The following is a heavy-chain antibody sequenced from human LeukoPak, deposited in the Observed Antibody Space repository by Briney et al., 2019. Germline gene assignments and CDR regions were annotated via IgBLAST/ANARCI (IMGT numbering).Heavy chain of an antibody. V-gene: IGHV4-34*01. CDR1: GGSFSGYY. D-gene: IGHD3-3*01. J-gene: IGHJ3*02. CDR2: INHSGST. Sequence: PSETLSLTCAVYGGSFSGYYWSWIRQPPGKGLEWIGEINHSGSTNYNPSLKSRVTISVDTSKNQFSLKLSSVTAADTAVYYCARGRLRFLEWLAGHDAFDIWAKGQWSPSLQ. CDR3: ARGRLRFLEWLAGHDAFDI.